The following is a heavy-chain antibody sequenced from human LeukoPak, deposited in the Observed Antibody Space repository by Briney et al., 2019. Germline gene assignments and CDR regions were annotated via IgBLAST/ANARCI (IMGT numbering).Heavy chain of an antibody. CDR3: APRGIAAY. V-gene: IGHV3-23*01. CDR1: GFTFSNYG. CDR2: INYRSGDIT. D-gene: IGHD6-25*01. J-gene: IGHJ4*02. Sequence: GGSLRLSCAASGFTFSNYGMTWVRQAPGKGLEWVSVINYRSGDITYYADSVKGRFTISRDNSKNTVYLEMNNLRVEDTAVHYCAPRGIAAYWGQGTLVTVSS.